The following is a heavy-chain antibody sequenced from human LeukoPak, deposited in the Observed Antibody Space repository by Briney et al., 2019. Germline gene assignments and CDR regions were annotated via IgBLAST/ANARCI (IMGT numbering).Heavy chain of an antibody. J-gene: IGHJ4*02. CDR3: ASLLWFGEFAFFDY. D-gene: IGHD3-10*01. CDR2: IYTSGST. Sequence: SETLSLTCTVPGGSISSYYWSWIRQPAGKGLEWIGRIYTSGSTNYNPSLKSRVTMSVDTSKNQFSLKLSSVTAADTAVYYCASLLWFGEFAFFDYWGQGTLVTVSS. V-gene: IGHV4-4*07. CDR1: GGSISSYY.